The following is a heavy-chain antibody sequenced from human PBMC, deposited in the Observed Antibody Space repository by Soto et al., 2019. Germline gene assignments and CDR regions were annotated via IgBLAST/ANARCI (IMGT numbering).Heavy chain of an antibody. V-gene: IGHV4-4*02. Sequence: PSETLSLTCAVSGGSISSSNWWSWVRQPPGKGLEWIGFIYHSGNAKYNPSLKSRVAMSVDSSKNQISLSLNSVTAADSAVYFCARAHAPTLPFDSWGQGTLVTVSS. CDR2: IYHSGNA. D-gene: IGHD2-2*01. J-gene: IGHJ4*02. CDR1: GGSISSSNW. CDR3: ARAHAPTLPFDS.